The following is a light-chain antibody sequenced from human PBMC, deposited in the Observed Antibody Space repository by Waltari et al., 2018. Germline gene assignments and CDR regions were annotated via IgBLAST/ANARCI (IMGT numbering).Light chain of an antibody. V-gene: IGKV3-11*01. CDR1: QSINNY. CDR3: HHRSTWSLT. J-gene: IGKJ4*01. CDR2: DAS. Sequence: EIVLTQSPATLSLSPGERATLSCRASQSINNYLAWYQHKPGQPPRLLIYDASNRATGVPARFSGGGSGTDFTHTISSLDPEDFAVYYCHHRSTWSLTFGGGTEVEI.